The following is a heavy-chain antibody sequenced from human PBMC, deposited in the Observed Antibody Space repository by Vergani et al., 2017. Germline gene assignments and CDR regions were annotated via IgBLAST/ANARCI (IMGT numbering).Heavy chain of an antibody. CDR1: GYTFTSYA. V-gene: IGHV1-3*01. J-gene: IGHJ6*03. D-gene: IGHD2-2*01. CDR3: ARDGPDIVVAHYYYMDV. Sequence: QVQLVQSGAEVKKPGASVKVSCKASGYTFTSYAMHWVRQAPGQRLEWMGWINAGNGNTKYSQKFQGRVTITRDTSASTAYMEMSSLRSEDTAVYYCARDGPDIVVAHYYYMDVWGKGTTVTVSS. CDR2: INAGNGNT.